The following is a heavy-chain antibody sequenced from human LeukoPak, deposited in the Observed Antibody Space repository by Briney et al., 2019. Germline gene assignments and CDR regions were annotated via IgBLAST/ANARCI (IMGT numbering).Heavy chain of an antibody. D-gene: IGHD3-22*01. J-gene: IGHJ4*02. V-gene: IGHV4-61*09. CDR3: ARGILRDYYDSSGFYHRGGVGY. CDR1: GGSVSTGSYY. CDR2: IHTSGTM. Sequence: SETLSLTCTVSGGSVSTGSYYWSSIRQPAGRGLEWIGHIHTSGTMNYNASLKSRVRISVETSKNQFSLRLSSVTAADTAVYFCARGILRDYYDSSGFYHRGGVGYWGQGTLVTVSS.